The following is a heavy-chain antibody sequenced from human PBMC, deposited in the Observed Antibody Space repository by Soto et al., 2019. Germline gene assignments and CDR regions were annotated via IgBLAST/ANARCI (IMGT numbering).Heavy chain of an antibody. J-gene: IGHJ3*02. Sequence: LTCTVSGDSIRTYFWSWIRQPPGKGLEWIGYVFNSGSTNSNPSLTSRVTMLLDTSRNQISLTLSSVTAADTAVYYCARARSGYNIDALDIWGQGTMVTVSS. CDR1: GDSIRTYF. D-gene: IGHD5-12*01. V-gene: IGHV4-59*01. CDR2: VFNSGST. CDR3: ARARSGYNIDALDI.